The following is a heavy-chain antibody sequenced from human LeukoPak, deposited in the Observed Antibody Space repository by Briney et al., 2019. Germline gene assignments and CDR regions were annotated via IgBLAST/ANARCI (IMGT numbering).Heavy chain of an antibody. Sequence: PSETLSLTCIVSGGSISSGGYYWSWIRQPPGQDLEWIGSINHSGNTYYNPSLKSRVTMSLDRSKNQSSLKLSSVTAADTAVYYCARDMSGATGSPRWRWLDPWGQGTLVTVSS. CDR1: GGSISSGGYY. CDR2: INHSGNT. CDR3: ARDMSGATGSPRWRWLDP. D-gene: IGHD1-1*01. J-gene: IGHJ5*02. V-gene: IGHV4-30-2*01.